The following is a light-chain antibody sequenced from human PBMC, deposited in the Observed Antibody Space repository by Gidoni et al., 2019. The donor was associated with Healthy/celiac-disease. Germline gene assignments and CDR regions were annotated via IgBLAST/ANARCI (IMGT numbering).Light chain of an antibody. CDR1: QSLLHSNGYNY. J-gene: IGKJ4*01. V-gene: IGKV2-28*01. CDR2: LGS. CDR3: MQALQTPKTLT. Sequence: IVMTQSLLSLPVTPEEPASISCRSSQSLLHSNGYNYLDWYLQKPGQSPQPLIYLGSNWASGVPDRFSGSGAGTDFTLKISRVEAEDVRVYYCMQALQTPKTLTFGGGTKVEIK.